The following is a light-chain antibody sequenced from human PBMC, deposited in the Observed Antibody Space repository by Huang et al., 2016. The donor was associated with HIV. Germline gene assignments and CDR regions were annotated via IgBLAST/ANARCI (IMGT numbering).Light chain of an antibody. CDR3: QQYGSSPT. CDR2: GAS. Sequence: EIVLTQSPGTLSVSPGERATLSCRASQSVSGAYLAWYQQRPGQAPRLLIYGASSRATGIPDRFSGSGSGTDFTLTSSRLESEDFAVYYCQQYGSSPTFGQGTKVDIK. J-gene: IGKJ1*01. CDR1: QSVSGAY. V-gene: IGKV3-20*01.